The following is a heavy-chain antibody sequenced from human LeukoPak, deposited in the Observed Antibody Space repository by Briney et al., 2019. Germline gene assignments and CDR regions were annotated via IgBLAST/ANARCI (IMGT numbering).Heavy chain of an antibody. CDR1: GGSISSYY. D-gene: IGHD3-3*01. J-gene: IGHJ4*02. CDR3: ARDDPVFGSYFDY. V-gene: IGHV4-59*12. Sequence: PSETLSLTCTVSGGSISSYYWSWIRQPPGKGLEWIGYIYYSGSTNYNPSLKSRVTISVDTSKNQFSLKLSSVTAADMAVYYCARDDPVFGSYFDYWGQGTLVTVSS. CDR2: IYYSGST.